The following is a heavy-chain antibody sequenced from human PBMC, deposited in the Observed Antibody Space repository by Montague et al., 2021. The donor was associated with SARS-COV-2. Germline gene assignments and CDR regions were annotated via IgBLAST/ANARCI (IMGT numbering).Heavy chain of an antibody. Sequence: SETLSLTCTVSGGSISIYYWSWIRQPPGKGLEWIGYMYYYGRPKYNPSWRGRVTISVDKSKNQCSLKLSSVTAADTAVYYCATDYGSGSYFDYWGQGSLVTVSS. CDR3: ATDYGSGSYFDY. CDR2: MYYYGRP. V-gene: IGHV4-59*01. CDR1: GGSISIYY. D-gene: IGHD3-10*01. J-gene: IGHJ4*02.